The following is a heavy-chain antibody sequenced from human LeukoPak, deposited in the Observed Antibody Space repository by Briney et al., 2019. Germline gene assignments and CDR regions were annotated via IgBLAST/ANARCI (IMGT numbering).Heavy chain of an antibody. J-gene: IGHJ6*03. CDR1: GFTFSSYG. V-gene: IGHV3-30*02. Sequence: GGSLGLSCAASGFTFSSYGTHWVRQAPGKGLEWVAFIRYDGSNKYYADSVKGRFTISRDNSKNTLYLQMNSLRAEDTAVYYCAKEGYGSGSYFPNSYYYYYMDVWGKGTTVTISS. CDR3: AKEGYGSGSYFPNSYYYYYMDV. D-gene: IGHD3-10*01. CDR2: IRYDGSNK.